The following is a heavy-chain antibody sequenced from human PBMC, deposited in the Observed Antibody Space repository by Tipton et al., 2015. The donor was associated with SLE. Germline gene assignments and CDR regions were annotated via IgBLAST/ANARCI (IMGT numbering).Heavy chain of an antibody. CDR1: GGSISSHY. CDR2: IYYSGST. J-gene: IGHJ4*02. V-gene: IGHV4-59*11. CDR3: ARRSYFGFDY. Sequence: TLSLTCTVSGGSISSHYWSWIRQPPGKGLEWIGYIYYSGSTNYNPSLKSRVTISVDTSKNQFSLKLSSVTAADTAVHYCARRSYFGFDYWGQGTLVTVSS. D-gene: IGHD1-26*01.